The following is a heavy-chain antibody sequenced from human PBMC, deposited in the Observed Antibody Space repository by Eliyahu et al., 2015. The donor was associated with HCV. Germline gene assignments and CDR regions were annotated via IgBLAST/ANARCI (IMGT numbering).Heavy chain of an antibody. CDR1: GFTVRSNY. V-gene: IGHV3-66*02. Sequence: EVQLVESGGGLVQPGGSLRLSCAASGFTVRSNYMSWVRQAPGKGLEWGSVIYSGGSTYYADSVKGRFTISRDNSKNTLYLQMNSLRAEDTAVYYCARGQQQLVAYYYYYYGMDVWGQGTTVTVSS. J-gene: IGHJ6*02. D-gene: IGHD6-13*01. CDR3: ARGQQQLVAYYYYYYGMDV. CDR2: IYSGGST.